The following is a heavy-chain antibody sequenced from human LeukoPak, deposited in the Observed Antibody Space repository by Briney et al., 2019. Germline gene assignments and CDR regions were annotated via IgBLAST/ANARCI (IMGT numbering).Heavy chain of an antibody. CDR2: ISSSSSYI. V-gene: IGHV3-21*01. Sequence: PGGSQRLSCAASGFTFSSYSMNWVRQAPGKGLEWVSSISSSSSYIYYADSVKGRFTISRDNAKNSLYLQMNSLRAEDTAVYYCAGGIAAAGGFDYWGQGTLVTVSS. J-gene: IGHJ4*02. CDR1: GFTFSSYS. CDR3: AGGIAAAGGFDY. D-gene: IGHD6-13*01.